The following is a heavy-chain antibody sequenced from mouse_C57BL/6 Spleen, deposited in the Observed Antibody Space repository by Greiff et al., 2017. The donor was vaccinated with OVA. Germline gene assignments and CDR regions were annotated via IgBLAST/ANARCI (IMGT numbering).Heavy chain of an antibody. CDR3: ARRGGAYDSKEDAMDY. D-gene: IGHD2-5*01. CDR2: LNPNNGGT. Sequence: VQLKESGPELVKPGASVKMSCKASGYTFTDYNMHWVKQSHGKSLEWIGYLNPNNGGTSYNQKFKGKATLTVNKSSSTAYMELRSLTSEDSAVYYGARRGGAYDSKEDAMDYWGQGTSVTVSS. V-gene: IGHV1-22*01. J-gene: IGHJ4*01. CDR1: GYTFTDYN.